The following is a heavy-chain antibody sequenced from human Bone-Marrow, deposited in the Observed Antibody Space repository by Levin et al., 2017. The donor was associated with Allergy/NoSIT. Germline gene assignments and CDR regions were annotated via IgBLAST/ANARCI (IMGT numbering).Heavy chain of an antibody. V-gene: IGHV4-59*08. D-gene: IGHD1-1*01. CDR2: IYYSGST. CDR1: GGSISSYY. CDR3: ARQGPVQLERGAAFYYYYYMDG. J-gene: IGHJ6*03. Sequence: SETLSLTCTVSGGSISSYYWSWIRQPPGKGLEWIGYIYYSGSTNYNPSLKSRVTISVDTSKNQFSLKLSSVTAADTAVYYCARQGPVQLERGAAFYYYYYMDGWGKGTTVTVSS.